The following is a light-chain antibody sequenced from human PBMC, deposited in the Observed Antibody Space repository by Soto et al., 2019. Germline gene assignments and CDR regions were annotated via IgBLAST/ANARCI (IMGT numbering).Light chain of an antibody. CDR3: MQRIEFPLT. J-gene: IGKJ4*01. CDR1: QSLLDSDDGNNY. Sequence: DIVMTQTPLSLPVTPGEPASISCRSSQSLLDSDDGNNYLDWYLQKPGQSPQLLIYTVSYRASGVPDRFSGSGSGTDFTLKISRVEAEDVGVYYCMQRIEFPLTFGGGTKVDIK. V-gene: IGKV2-40*01. CDR2: TVS.